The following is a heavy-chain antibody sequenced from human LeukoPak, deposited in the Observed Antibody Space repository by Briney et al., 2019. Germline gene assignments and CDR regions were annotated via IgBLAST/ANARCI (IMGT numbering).Heavy chain of an antibody. Sequence: PGGSLRLSCAASGFPFSSCWMHWVRHAPGKGLVWVSRINSDGTSTSYADSVKGRFTISRDNAKNTLYLQMNSLRAEDTAVYYCASWEVPAVMPQDYWGQGTLDTVSS. CDR1: GFPFSSCW. J-gene: IGHJ4*02. CDR2: INSDGTST. D-gene: IGHD2-2*01. V-gene: IGHV3-74*01. CDR3: ASWEVPAVMPQDY.